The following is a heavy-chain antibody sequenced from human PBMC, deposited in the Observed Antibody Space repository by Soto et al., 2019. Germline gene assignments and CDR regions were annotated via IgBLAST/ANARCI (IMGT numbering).Heavy chain of an antibody. J-gene: IGHJ4*02. CDR1: GGSISSGGYY. D-gene: IGHD3-3*01. CDR3: ARVITIFGVVTSYYFDY. Sequence: PWETLSLTCTVSGGSISSGGYYWSWIRQHPGKGLEWIGYIYYSGSTYYNPSLKSRVTISVDTSKNQFSLKLSSVTAADTAVYYCARVITIFGVVTSYYFDYWGQGTLVTVSS. V-gene: IGHV4-31*03. CDR2: IYYSGST.